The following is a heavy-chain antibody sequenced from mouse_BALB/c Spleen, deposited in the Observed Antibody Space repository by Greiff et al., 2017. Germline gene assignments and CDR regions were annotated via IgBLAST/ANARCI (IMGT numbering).Heavy chain of an antibody. CDR3: ARGVMDY. V-gene: IGHV5-9-4*01. J-gene: IGHJ4*01. CDR2: ISSGGSYT. D-gene: IGHD5-1*01. CDR1: GFTFSSYA. Sequence: EVHLVESGGGLVKPGGSLKLSCAASGFTFSSYAMSWVRQSPGKRLEWVAEISSGGSYTYYPDTVTGRFTISRDNAKNTLYLEMSSLRSEDTAMYYCARGVMDYWGQGTSVTVSS.